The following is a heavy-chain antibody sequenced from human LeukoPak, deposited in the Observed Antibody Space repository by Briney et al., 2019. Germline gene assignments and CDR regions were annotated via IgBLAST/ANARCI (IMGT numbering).Heavy chain of an antibody. CDR3: ARRLTQYDCFDP. J-gene: IGHJ5*02. Sequence: MPSETLSLTCTVFGDSVSSSNYYWAWFRQPPGKGLDWIGSLYYDGRTYYSPSLESRVTVSVDTSKNQFALKLTSVTAADTAVYYCARRLTQYDCFDPWGQGILVAVSS. CDR1: GDSVSSSNYY. D-gene: IGHD2-2*01. CDR2: LYYDGRT. V-gene: IGHV4-39*01.